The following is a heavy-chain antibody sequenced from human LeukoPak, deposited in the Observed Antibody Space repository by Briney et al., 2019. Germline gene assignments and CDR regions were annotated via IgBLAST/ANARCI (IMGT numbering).Heavy chain of an antibody. V-gene: IGHV3-15*01. CDR3: AKSPEPYDILTGYLP. D-gene: IGHD3-9*01. Sequence: GGSLRLSCAASGFTFSNAWMSWVRQAPGKGLEWVGRIKSKTDGGTTDYAAPVKGRFTISRDDSKNTLYLQMNSLRAEDTAVYYCAKSPEPYDILTGYLPWGQGTLVTVSS. J-gene: IGHJ5*02. CDR1: GFTFSNAW. CDR2: IKSKTDGGTT.